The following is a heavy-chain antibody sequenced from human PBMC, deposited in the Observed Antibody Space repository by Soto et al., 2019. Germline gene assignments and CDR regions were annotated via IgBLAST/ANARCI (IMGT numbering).Heavy chain of an antibody. J-gene: IGHJ3*02. CDR3: ARHIGYGDYGAFDI. CDR1: GGSIISYY. D-gene: IGHD4-17*01. CDR2: IYYSGST. Sequence: SETLSLTCTVSGGSIISYYWSWIRQPPGKGLEWIGYIYYSGSTNYNPSLKSRVTISVDTSKNQFSLKLSSVTAADTAVYYCARHIGYGDYGAFDIWGQGTMVTVS. V-gene: IGHV4-59*08.